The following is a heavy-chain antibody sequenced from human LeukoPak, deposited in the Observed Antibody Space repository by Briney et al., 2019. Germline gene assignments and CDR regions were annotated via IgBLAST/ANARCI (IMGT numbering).Heavy chain of an antibody. CDR2: INHNSGGT. CDR1: GYTFTGDY. D-gene: IGHD1-26*01. Sequence: ASVKVSCKASGYTFTGDYIHWVRQAPGQGLEWMGWINHNSGGTNYAPKFKGRVTMTRDTSISATYMELNTLRSDDTAMYYCARGGPKPIMGAADCWGQGTLVTVPS. CDR3: ARGGPKPIMGAADC. V-gene: IGHV1-2*02. J-gene: IGHJ4*02.